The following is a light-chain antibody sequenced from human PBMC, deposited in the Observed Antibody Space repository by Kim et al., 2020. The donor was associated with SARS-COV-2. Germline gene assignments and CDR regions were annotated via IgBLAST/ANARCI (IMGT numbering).Light chain of an antibody. J-gene: IGKJ2*02. CDR2: GAS. V-gene: IGKV3-15*01. CDR1: ESISTK. CDR3: QQYSDWPPGT. Sequence: VSPGERATLSCRASESISTKLAWYQQKPGQAPRLLIYGASTRATDIPARFSGGGSGAEFTLTISSLQSEDFAVYYCQQYSDWPPGTFGQGTKLEIK.